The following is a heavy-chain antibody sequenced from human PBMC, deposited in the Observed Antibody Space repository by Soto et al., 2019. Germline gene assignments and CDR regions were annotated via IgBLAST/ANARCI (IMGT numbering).Heavy chain of an antibody. CDR3: AREITMIVVARHNWFDP. CDR2: IYYSGST. J-gene: IGHJ5*02. D-gene: IGHD3-22*01. V-gene: IGHV4-30-4*01. Sequence: PSETLSLTCTVSGGSISSGDYYWSWIRQPPGKGLEWIGYIYYSGSTYYNPSLKSRVTISVDTSKNQFSLKLSSVTAADTAVYYCAREITMIVVARHNWFDPWGQGTLVTVS. CDR1: GGSISSGDYY.